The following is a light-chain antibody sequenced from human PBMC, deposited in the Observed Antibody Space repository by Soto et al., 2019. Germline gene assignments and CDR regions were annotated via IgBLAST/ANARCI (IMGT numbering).Light chain of an antibody. CDR1: QSISSY. V-gene: IGKV1-39*01. CDR3: QQSYSTPLT. Sequence: DIQMTQSPSSLSASVGDRVTSTCRASQSISSYLNWYQQKPGKAPKLLIYAASSLQSGVPSRFSGSGSGTDFTLTISSLQPEAFATYYCQQSYSTPLTFGGGTKVEIK. J-gene: IGKJ4*01. CDR2: AAS.